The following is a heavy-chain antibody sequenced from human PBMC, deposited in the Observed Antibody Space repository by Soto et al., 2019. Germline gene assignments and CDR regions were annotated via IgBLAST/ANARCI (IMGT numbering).Heavy chain of an antibody. CDR3: ARDQVEPDYYYYGMDV. J-gene: IGHJ6*02. CDR1: GFTFSSYA. Sequence: GGSLRLSCAASGFTFSSYAMHWVRQAPGKGLEWVSSISSHGDTTYYAESVRGRFTISRDNAKNTLYLQMNSLRAEDTAVYYCARDQVEPDYYYYGMDVWGQGTTVTVSS. CDR2: ISSHGDTT. D-gene: IGHD1-1*01. V-gene: IGHV3-74*01.